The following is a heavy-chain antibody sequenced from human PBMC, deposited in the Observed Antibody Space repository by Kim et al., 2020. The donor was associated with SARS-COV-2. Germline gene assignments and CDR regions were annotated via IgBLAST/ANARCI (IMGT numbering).Heavy chain of an antibody. V-gene: IGHV1-69*13. Sequence: SVKVSCKASGGTFSSYAISWVRQAPGQGLEWMGGIIPIFGTANYAQKFQGRVTITADESTSTAYMELSSLRSEDTAVYYCAGIDYFNEYYYYGMDVWGQGTTVTVSS. J-gene: IGHJ6*02. CDR1: GGTFSSYA. CDR2: IIPIFGTA. D-gene: IGHD4-17*01. CDR3: AGIDYFNEYYYYGMDV.